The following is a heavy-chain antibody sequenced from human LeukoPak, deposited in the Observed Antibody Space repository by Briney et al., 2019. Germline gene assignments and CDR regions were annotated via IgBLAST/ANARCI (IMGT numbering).Heavy chain of an antibody. J-gene: IGHJ4*02. D-gene: IGHD3-16*01. CDR3: TRERRGSYYAFES. Sequence: GGSLRLSCAASGFSVSDYSISWIRQSPGKGPEWISYVMSGRGSTNYAGSVKSRFTISRDNAKNSVALQLDGLRADDTAVYFCTRERRGSYYAFESWGQGTLVTVSS. CDR2: VMSGRGST. CDR1: GFSVSDYS. V-gene: IGHV3-11*05.